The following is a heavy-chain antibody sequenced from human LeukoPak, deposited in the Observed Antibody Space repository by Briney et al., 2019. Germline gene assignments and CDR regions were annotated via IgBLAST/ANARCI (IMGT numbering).Heavy chain of an antibody. V-gene: IGHV3-7*01. Sequence: GGSLRLSCAASGFTFSSYWMSWVRQAPGKGLEWVANIKQDGSEKYYVDSVKGRFTISRDNAKNSLYLQMNSLRAEDTAVYYCARDKYCSSTSCYRKHYFDYWGQGTLVTVSS. J-gene: IGHJ4*02. CDR2: IKQDGSEK. CDR1: GFTFSSYW. D-gene: IGHD2-2*01. CDR3: ARDKYCSSTSCYRKHYFDY.